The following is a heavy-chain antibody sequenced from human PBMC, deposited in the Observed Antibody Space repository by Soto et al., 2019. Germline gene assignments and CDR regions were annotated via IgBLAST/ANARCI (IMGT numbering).Heavy chain of an antibody. Sequence: LRLSCAASGFTFSNYGMHWVRQAPGKGLEWVAVISYDGSNKYYADSVKGRFTISRDNSKNTLYLQMNSLRAEDTAVYYCAKVHCSSTSCYPLYYYYYGMDVWGQGTTVTVSS. D-gene: IGHD2-2*01. J-gene: IGHJ6*02. V-gene: IGHV3-30*18. CDR2: ISYDGSNK. CDR3: AKVHCSSTSCYPLYYYYYGMDV. CDR1: GFTFSNYG.